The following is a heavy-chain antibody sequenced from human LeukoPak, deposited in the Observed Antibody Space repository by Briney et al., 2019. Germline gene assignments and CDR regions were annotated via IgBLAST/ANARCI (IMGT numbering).Heavy chain of an antibody. CDR1: GFSVRVYY. Sequence: PGGSLRLSCAASGFSVRVYYTSWVRQAPGKGLEWVAIIQSDGTTYYADSVKGRFTFSRDSSKNTLYLQMNSLIVEDAAVYYCARVRFSALDYWGQGTLVTVSS. CDR3: ARVRFSALDY. V-gene: IGHV3-53*01. D-gene: IGHD6-25*01. CDR2: IQSDGTT. J-gene: IGHJ4*02.